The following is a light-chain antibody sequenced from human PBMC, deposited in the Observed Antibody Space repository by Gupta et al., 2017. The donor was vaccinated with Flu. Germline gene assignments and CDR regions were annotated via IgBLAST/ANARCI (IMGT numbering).Light chain of an antibody. CDR2: GTS. CDR3: LQLNSYPRS. J-gene: IGKJ2*03. V-gene: IGKV1-9*01. Sequence: DIQLTQSPSFLSASIGDRVTITCRASQGISNYLAWYQQKPGKAPNLLIFGTSTLHSGVPSRFSGSGSGTEFTLTISSLQPEDFATYYCLQLNSYPRSFGQGTKLEI. CDR1: QGISNY.